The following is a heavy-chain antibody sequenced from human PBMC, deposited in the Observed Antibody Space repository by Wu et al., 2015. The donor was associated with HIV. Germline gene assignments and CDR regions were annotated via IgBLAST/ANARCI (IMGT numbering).Heavy chain of an antibody. CDR1: GYTFTDYY. CDR2: INPNSGAT. CDR3: AREFFQRLLWFGESTHMDV. D-gene: IGHD3-10*01. Sequence: QVQLVQSGAEVKKTGASMKASCKASGYTFTDYYIHWVRQAPGQGLEWMGWINPNSGATNYEQKFQGRVTMSRDTSISTVYMELTNLNFDDTAVYFCAREFFQRLLWFGESTHMDVWGKGTTVTVSS. J-gene: IGHJ6*03. V-gene: IGHV1-2*02.